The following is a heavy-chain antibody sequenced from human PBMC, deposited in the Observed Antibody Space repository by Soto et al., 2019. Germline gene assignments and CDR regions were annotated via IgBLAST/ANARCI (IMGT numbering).Heavy chain of an antibody. CDR3: AKLEDSSSPLDY. CDR1: GFTFSSYA. D-gene: IGHD6-6*01. J-gene: IGHJ4*02. V-gene: IGHV3-23*01. Sequence: GGSLRLSCAASGFTFSSYAMSWVRQAPGEGLEWVSAISASGGGLYYADSVRGRFTISRDNSRNTLYLQMNSLGADDTAVYYCAKLEDSSSPLDYWGQGTLVTVSS. CDR2: ISASGGGL.